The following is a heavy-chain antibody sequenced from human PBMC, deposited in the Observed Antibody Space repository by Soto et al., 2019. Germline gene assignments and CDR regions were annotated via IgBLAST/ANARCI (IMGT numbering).Heavy chain of an antibody. CDR2: IIPIFGTA. J-gene: IGHJ3*02. CDR1: GGTFSSYA. Sequence: SVKVSFKASGGTFSSYAISWVRQAPGQGLEWMGGIIPIFGTANYAQKFQGRVTITADESTSTAYMELSSLRSEDTAVYYCASGGRTMIVVGQDAFDIWGQGTMVTVSS. D-gene: IGHD3-22*01. V-gene: IGHV1-69*13. CDR3: ASGGRTMIVVGQDAFDI.